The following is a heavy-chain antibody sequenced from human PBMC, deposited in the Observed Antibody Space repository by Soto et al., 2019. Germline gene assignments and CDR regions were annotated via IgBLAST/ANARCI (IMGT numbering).Heavy chain of an antibody. J-gene: IGHJ6*02. CDR1: GFTFSSFA. Sequence: GGSLRLSCAASGFTFSSFAMYWVRQAPGKGLEYVSSISTNGRNTYFPNSVKGRFTISRDNSKNTLWLQMGSLRAEDMALYYFARDYYYGSGRGGMDVWGQGTTVTVSS. CDR3: ARDYYYGSGRGGMDV. V-gene: IGHV3-64*01. CDR2: ISTNGRNT. D-gene: IGHD3-10*01.